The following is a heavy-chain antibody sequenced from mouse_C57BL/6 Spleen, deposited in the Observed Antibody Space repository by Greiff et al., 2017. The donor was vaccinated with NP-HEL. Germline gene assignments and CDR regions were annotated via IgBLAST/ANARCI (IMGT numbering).Heavy chain of an antibody. CDR1: GFTFSSYA. CDR3: ARTDYGSSYNYFDY. Sequence: EVKLMESGGGLVKPGGSLKLSCAASGFTFSSYAMSWVRQTPEKRLEWVATISDGGSYTYYPDNVKGRFTISRDNAKNNLYLQMSHLKSEDTAMYYCARTDYGSSYNYFDYWGQGTTLTVSS. D-gene: IGHD1-1*01. J-gene: IGHJ2*01. V-gene: IGHV5-4*03. CDR2: ISDGGSYT.